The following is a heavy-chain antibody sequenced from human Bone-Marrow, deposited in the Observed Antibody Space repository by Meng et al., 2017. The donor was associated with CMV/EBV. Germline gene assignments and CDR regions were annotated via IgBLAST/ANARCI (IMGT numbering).Heavy chain of an antibody. J-gene: IGHJ4*02. CDR1: GFTFDDYA. D-gene: IGHD1-7*01. CDR2: ISWNSGSI. Sequence: SLKISCAASGFTFDDYAMHWVRQAPGKGLEWVSGISWNSGSIGYADSVKGRFTISRDNAKNSLYLQMNSLRAEDTALYYCAKDPGITGTTGYFDYWGQGKLVNVAS. V-gene: IGHV3-9*01. CDR3: AKDPGITGTTGYFDY.